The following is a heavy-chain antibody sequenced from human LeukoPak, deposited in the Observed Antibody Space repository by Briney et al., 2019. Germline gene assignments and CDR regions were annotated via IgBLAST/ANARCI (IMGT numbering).Heavy chain of an antibody. V-gene: IGHV1-18*01. CDR2: ISAYNGNT. CDR1: GGTINSFA. CDR3: ARGSMGQVVPADY. D-gene: IGHD2-2*01. Sequence: ASVKVSCKASGGTINSFATTWVRQAPGQGLEWMGWISAYNGNTNYAQKLQGRVTMTTDTSTSTAYMELRSLRSDDTAVYYCARGSMGQVVPADYWGQGTLVTVSS. J-gene: IGHJ4*02.